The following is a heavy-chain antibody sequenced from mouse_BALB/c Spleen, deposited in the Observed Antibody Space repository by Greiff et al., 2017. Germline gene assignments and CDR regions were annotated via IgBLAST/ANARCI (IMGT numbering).Heavy chain of an antibody. CDR3: ASPRSYAMDY. V-gene: IGHV1-7*01. CDR2: INPSTGYT. Sequence: QVHVKQSGAELAKPGASVKMSCKASGYTFTSYWMHWVKQRPGQGLEWIGYINPSTGYTEYNQKFKDKATLTADKSSSTAYMQLSSLTSEDSAVYYCASPRSYAMDYWGQGTSVTVSS. CDR1: GYTFTSYW. D-gene: IGHD2-10*02. J-gene: IGHJ4*01.